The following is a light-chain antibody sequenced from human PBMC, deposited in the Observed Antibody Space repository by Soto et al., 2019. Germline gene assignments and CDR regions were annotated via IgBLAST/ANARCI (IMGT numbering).Light chain of an antibody. CDR1: ALPKQY. CDR2: KDS. J-gene: IGLJ2*01. V-gene: IGLV3-25*02. CDR3: QSYHSGNVV. Sequence: YELTQPPSVSVSPGQTARITCSGDALPKQYVYWYQQKPGQAPVLVMYKDSERPSGIPERFSGSSSGTTVTLTISGVQAEDEADYYCQSYHSGNVVFGGGTKVTVL.